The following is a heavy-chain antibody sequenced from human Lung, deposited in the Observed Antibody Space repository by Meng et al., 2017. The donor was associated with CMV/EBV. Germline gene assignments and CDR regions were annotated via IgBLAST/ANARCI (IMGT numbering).Heavy chain of an antibody. J-gene: IGHJ6*02. CDR1: GFTFSSYS. CDR3: ARDVSPRSSAYFAIYYFYALDV. D-gene: IGHD2-21*01. V-gene: IGHV3-21*01. Sequence: GGSLRLXCAASGFTFSSYSMNWVRQVPGKGLEWVSSISSSGTYIYYADSVKGRFTISRDNAQNSLYLQMNSLRAEDTAVYYCARDVSPRSSAYFAIYYFYALDVXGQGXTVTVSS. CDR2: ISSSGTYI.